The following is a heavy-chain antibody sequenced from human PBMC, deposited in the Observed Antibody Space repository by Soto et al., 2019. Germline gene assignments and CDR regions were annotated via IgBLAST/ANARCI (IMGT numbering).Heavy chain of an antibody. Sequence: QVQLVQSGAEVKKPGSSVKVSCRASGGTFSSYTISWVRQAPGQGLEWMGRIIPILGIANYAQKFQGRVTITADKSTSTAYMELSSLRSEDTAVYYCAREESDSSCYYYPFDYWGQGTLVTVSS. J-gene: IGHJ4*02. CDR3: AREESDSSCYYYPFDY. CDR1: GGTFSSYT. V-gene: IGHV1-69*02. CDR2: IIPILGIA. D-gene: IGHD3-22*01.